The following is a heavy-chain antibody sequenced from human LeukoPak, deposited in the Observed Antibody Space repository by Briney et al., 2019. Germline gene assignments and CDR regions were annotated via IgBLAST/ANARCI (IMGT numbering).Heavy chain of an antibody. D-gene: IGHD3-22*01. CDR3: ASTYYYDSSYNHYNWFDP. CDR2: INHSGST. CDR1: GGSFSGYY. Sequence: PSETLSLTCAVYGGSFSGYYWSWLRQPPGKGLEWIGEINHSGSTNYNPSLKSRVTISVDTSKNQFSLKLSSVTAADTAVYYCASTYYYDSSYNHYNWFDPWGQGTLVTVSS. V-gene: IGHV4-34*01. J-gene: IGHJ5*02.